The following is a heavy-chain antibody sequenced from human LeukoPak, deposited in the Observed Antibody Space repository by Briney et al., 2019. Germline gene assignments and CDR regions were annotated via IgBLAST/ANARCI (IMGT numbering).Heavy chain of an antibody. CDR1: GGSISSYY. Sequence: SETLSLTCTVSGGSISSYYWSWIRQPPGKGLEWIGYIYYSGSTNYNPSLKSRVTISVDTSKNQFSLKLSSVTAADTAVYYCARHDSSGRTPAKYFQHWGQGTLVTVSS. CDR2: IYYSGST. D-gene: IGHD6-19*01. V-gene: IGHV4-59*08. CDR3: ARHDSSGRTPAKYFQH. J-gene: IGHJ1*01.